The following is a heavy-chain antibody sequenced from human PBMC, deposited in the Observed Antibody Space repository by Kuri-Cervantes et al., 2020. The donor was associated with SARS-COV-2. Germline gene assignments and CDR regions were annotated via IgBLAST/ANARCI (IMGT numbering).Heavy chain of an antibody. Sequence: RESRKISCEASGFNSTTYVMNWVRPGPGKGLEWVAFIRYNGSNKYYADSVKGRYTISRDNSKNTLYLQMNSLRAEDTAVYYCARRSAFIPAAENPWEYYYYGMDVWGQGTTVTVSS. D-gene: IGHD6-13*01. CDR1: GFNSTTYV. CDR2: IRYNGSNK. V-gene: IGHV3-30*02. CDR3: ARRSAFIPAAENPWEYYYYGMDV. J-gene: IGHJ6*02.